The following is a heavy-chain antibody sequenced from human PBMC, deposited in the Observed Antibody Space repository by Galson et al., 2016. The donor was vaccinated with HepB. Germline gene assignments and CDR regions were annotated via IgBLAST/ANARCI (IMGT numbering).Heavy chain of an antibody. D-gene: IGHD5-24*01. Sequence: ETLSLTCSVSGGSLSSRSFYWGWVRQPAGKGLEWIGNVHYSGPTSYNASLRSRVTIAVDTPKNQFSLRLTSVTAADTAVYYCARTMATRTQYFEYWGQGILVIVSS. CDR3: ARTMATRTQYFEY. J-gene: IGHJ4*02. V-gene: IGHV4-39*01. CDR1: GGSLSSRSFY. CDR2: VHYSGPT.